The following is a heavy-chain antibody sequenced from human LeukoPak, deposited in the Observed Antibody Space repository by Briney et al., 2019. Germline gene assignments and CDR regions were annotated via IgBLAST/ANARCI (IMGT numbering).Heavy chain of an antibody. V-gene: IGHV1-46*01. CDR1: GYTFTSYY. CDR3: ARDRLMGDILTELGWLDP. J-gene: IGHJ5*02. Sequence: ASVKVSCKASGYTFTSYYMHWVRQAPGQGLEWMGIINPSGGSTSYAQKFQGRVTMTRDTSTSTVYMELSSLRSEDTAVYYCARDRLMGDILTELGWLDPWGQGTVVTVSS. D-gene: IGHD3-9*01. CDR2: INPSGGST.